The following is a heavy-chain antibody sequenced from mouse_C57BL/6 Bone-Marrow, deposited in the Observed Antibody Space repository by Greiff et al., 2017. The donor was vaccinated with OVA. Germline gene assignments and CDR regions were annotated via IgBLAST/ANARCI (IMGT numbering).Heavy chain of an antibody. CDR1: GFNIKDDY. CDR3: TPGGWLLPFAY. V-gene: IGHV14-4*01. Sequence: EVHLVESGAELVRPGASVKLSCTASGFNIKDDYMHWVKQRPEQGLEWIGWIDPENGDTEYASKFQGKATITADTSSNTAYLQLSSLTSEDTAVYYCTPGGWLLPFAYWGQGTLVTVSA. J-gene: IGHJ3*01. CDR2: IDPENGDT. D-gene: IGHD2-3*01.